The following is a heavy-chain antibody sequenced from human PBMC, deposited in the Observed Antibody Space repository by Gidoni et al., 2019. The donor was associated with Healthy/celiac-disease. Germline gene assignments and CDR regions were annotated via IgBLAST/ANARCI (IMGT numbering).Heavy chain of an antibody. J-gene: IGHJ1*01. CDR1: GYSFTSYW. V-gene: IGHV5-10-1*03. CDR2: IDPSDSYT. D-gene: IGHD3-22*01. Sequence: EVQLVQSGAEVKKPGESLRISCKGSGYSFTSYWISWVRQMPGKGLEWMGRIDPSDSYTNYSPSFQGHVTISADKSISTAYLQWSSLKASDTAMYYCARHPYYYDSSGYSTGAEYFQHWGQGTLVTVSS. CDR3: ARHPYYYDSSGYSTGAEYFQH.